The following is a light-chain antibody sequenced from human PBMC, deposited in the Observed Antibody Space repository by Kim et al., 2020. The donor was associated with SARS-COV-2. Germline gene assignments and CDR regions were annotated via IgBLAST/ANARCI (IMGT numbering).Light chain of an antibody. CDR2: KAS. J-gene: IGKJ1*01. V-gene: IGKV1-5*03. Sequence: AIVGDRVTITCRASQSISSWLAWYQQKPGKAPTLLIYKASTLESGVPSRFSGSGSGTEFTLTISSLQPDDFATYYCQQYSSRVKTFGQGTKVDIK. CDR3: QQYSSRVKT. CDR1: QSISSW.